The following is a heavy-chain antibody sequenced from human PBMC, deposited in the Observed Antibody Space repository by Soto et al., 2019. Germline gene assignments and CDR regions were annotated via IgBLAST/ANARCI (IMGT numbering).Heavy chain of an antibody. J-gene: IGHJ5*02. CDR1: GGTVASSHW. CDR2: VYHTGDT. D-gene: IGHD2-21*02. Sequence: SETLSLTCGVSGGTVASSHWWSWVRQSPGRGLEWIGNVYHTGDTNFNPSLQSRVTFSVDESNNQFSLRLTSVTAADTAVYFCAREIVTAGGNNYFDPWGPGTLVTVSS. CDR3: AREIVTAGGNNYFDP. V-gene: IGHV4-4*02.